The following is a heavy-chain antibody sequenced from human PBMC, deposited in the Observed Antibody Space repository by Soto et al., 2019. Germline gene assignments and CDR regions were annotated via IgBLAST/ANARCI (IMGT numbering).Heavy chain of an antibody. CDR3: AKDFNGMKDY. V-gene: IGHV3-30*18. Sequence: GGSLRLSCAASGFTFSSYGMHWVRQAPGKGLEWVAVISYDGSNKYYADSVKGRFTISRDNSKNTLYLQMNSLRAEDTAVYYCAKDFNGMKDYWGQGTLVTVSS. CDR2: ISYDGSNK. J-gene: IGHJ4*02. D-gene: IGHD2-8*01. CDR1: GFTFSSYG.